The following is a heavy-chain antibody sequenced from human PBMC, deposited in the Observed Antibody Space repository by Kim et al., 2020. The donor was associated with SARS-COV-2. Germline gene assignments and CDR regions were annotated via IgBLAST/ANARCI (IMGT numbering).Heavy chain of an antibody. D-gene: IGHD3-9*01. CDR1: EFTFSNYA. CDR3: ARGEYDILTGYFDYYGMDV. J-gene: IGHJ6*02. CDR2: ISYDGSNK. V-gene: IGHV3-30*04. Sequence: LSLTCAASEFTFSNYAMHWVRQAPGKGLEWVAVISYDGSNKYYADSVKGRFTISRDNSKNTLYLQMNSLRAEDTAVYYCARGEYDILTGYFDYYGMDVWGQGTTVTVSS.